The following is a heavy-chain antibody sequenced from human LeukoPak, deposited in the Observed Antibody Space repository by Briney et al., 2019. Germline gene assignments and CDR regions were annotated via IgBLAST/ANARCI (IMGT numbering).Heavy chain of an antibody. CDR3: ARGRTYYDFWSANKGRFDP. V-gene: IGHV4-34*01. CDR2: IKHSGST. D-gene: IGHD3-3*01. CDR1: GGSFSGYY. Sequence: SETLSLTCAVYGGSFSGYYWSWVRQPPGKGLEWIGEIKHSGSTNYNPSLKSRVTISVDTSKNQFSLKLSSVTAADTAVYYCARGRTYYDFWSANKGRFDPWGQGTLVTVSS. J-gene: IGHJ5*02.